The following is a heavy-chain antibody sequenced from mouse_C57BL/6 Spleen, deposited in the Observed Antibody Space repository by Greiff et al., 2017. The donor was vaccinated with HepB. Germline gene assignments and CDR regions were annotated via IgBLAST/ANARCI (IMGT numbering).Heavy chain of an antibody. CDR2: IDPETGGT. J-gene: IGHJ3*01. Sequence: QVQLQQSGAELVRPGASVTLSCKASGYTFTDYEMHWVKQTPVHGLEWIGAIDPETGGTAYNQKFKGKAILTADKSSSTAYMELRSLTSEDSAVYYCTSGYDGGPGFAYWGQGTLVTVSA. CDR1: GYTFTDYE. D-gene: IGHD2-2*01. V-gene: IGHV1-15*01. CDR3: TSGYDGGPGFAY.